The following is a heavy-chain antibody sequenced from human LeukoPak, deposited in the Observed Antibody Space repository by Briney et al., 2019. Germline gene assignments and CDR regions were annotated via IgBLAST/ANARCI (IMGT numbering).Heavy chain of an antibody. CDR2: IHPSGML. CDR3: SRALDSRKLGY. D-gene: IGHD3-22*01. CDR1: GSSFNSDDQY. V-gene: IGHV4-31*03. Sequence: SQTLSLTCTVSGSSFNSDDQYWNWIRQSPGKGLEWIGSIHPSGMLYNNPSLESRVTMSRDTSKNQFSLNLNYVTAADTAVYFCSRALDSRKLGYWRQGILVTVSS. J-gene: IGHJ4*02.